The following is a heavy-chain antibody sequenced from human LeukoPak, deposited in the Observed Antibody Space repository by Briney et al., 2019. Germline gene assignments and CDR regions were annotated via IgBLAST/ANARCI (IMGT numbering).Heavy chain of an antibody. Sequence: GASVKVSFKASGYTFTIYGISWVRQAPGQGLEWMGWISGYNGNTNHAQKFQGRVTMTTDTSTTTAYMELRSLRSDDTAVYYCARDPGSFYDYWGQGTQVTVSS. V-gene: IGHV1-18*01. D-gene: IGHD1-26*01. CDR3: ARDPGSFYDY. CDR1: GYTFTIYG. CDR2: ISGYNGNT. J-gene: IGHJ4*02.